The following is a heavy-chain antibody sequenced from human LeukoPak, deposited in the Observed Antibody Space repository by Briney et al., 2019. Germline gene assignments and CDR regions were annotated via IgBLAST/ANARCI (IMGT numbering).Heavy chain of an antibody. D-gene: IGHD1-26*01. CDR2: IDPSDSYT. V-gene: IGHV5-10-1*01. CDR3: ARQGGATPGY. J-gene: IGHJ4*02. Sequence: GEPLRISCQGSGYSFTSYWISWVRQMPGEGLEWMGRIDPSDSYTNYSPSFEGHVTISADRSTNTAYLQWSSLKASDTAMYYCARQGGATPGYWGQGTLVTVSS. CDR1: GYSFTSYW.